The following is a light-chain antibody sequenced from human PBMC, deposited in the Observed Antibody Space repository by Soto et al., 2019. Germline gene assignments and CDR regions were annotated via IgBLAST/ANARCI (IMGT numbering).Light chain of an antibody. J-gene: IGKJ1*01. CDR2: DAS. Sequence: DIQMTQSPSTLSASVGDRVTITCRASQSISTWLAWYQQKPGKAPKLLIYDASSLESGVPSRISGSGSGTDFTLTISSLQPDDFATYYCQHYNSYGTFGQGTKVDI. CDR3: QHYNSYGT. CDR1: QSISTW. V-gene: IGKV1-5*01.